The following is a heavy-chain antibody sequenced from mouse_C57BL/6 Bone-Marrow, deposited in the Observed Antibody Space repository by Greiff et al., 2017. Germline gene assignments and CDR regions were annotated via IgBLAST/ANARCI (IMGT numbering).Heavy chain of an antibody. CDR3: ARYRGYSYAMDY. CDR1: GFTFTDYY. CDR2: IRNKANGYTT. J-gene: IGHJ4*01. D-gene: IGHD2-3*01. Sequence: EVQVVESGGGLVQPGGSLSLSCAASGFTFTDYYMSWVRQPPGKALEWLGFIRNKANGYTTEYSASVKGRFTISRDNSQSILYLQMNALRAEDSATYYCARYRGYSYAMDYWGQGTSVTVSS. V-gene: IGHV7-3*01.